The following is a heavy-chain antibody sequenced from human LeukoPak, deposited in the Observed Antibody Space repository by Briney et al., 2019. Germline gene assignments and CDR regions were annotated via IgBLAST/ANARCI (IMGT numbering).Heavy chain of an antibody. V-gene: IGHV4-34*01. J-gene: IGHJ4*02. CDR3: ARIRRRFRRITMVRGVYGNDY. CDR1: GGSISSGGYS. Sequence: SETLSLTCAVSGGSISSGGYSWSWIRQPPGKGLEWIGEINHSGSTNYNPSLKSRVTISVDTSKNQFSLKLSSVTAADTAVYYCARIRRRFRRITMVRGVYGNDYWGQGTLVTVSS. CDR2: INHSGST. D-gene: IGHD3-10*01.